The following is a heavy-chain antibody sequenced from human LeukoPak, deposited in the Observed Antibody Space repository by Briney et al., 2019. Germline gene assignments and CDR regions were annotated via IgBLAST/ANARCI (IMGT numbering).Heavy chain of an antibody. J-gene: IGHJ1*01. Sequence: QPGGSLRLSCAASGFTFSSYWMSWVRQAPGKGLEWVANIKQDGSEKYYVDSVKGRFTISRDNAKNSLYLQMNSLRAEDTAVYYCASLYCLSTGCYTYYQHWGQGTLVTVSS. CDR2: IKQDGSEK. CDR3: ASLYCLSTGCYTYYQH. V-gene: IGHV3-7*01. D-gene: IGHD2-2*02. CDR1: GFTFSSYW.